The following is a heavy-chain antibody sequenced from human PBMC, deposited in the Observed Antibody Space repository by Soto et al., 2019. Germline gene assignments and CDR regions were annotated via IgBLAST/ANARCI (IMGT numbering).Heavy chain of an antibody. V-gene: IGHV1-46*03. J-gene: IGHJ6*04. Sequence: ASVKVSCKASGYTFTSYYMHWVRQAPGQGLEWMGIINPSGGSTSYAQRFQGRVTMTRDTSTSTVYMELSSLRSEDTAVYYCARGTYDVSVYYARGYYYYGRDVWGKGTTVTVSS. CDR2: INPSGGST. D-gene: IGHD3-22*01. CDR3: ARGTYDVSVYYARGYYYYGRDV. CDR1: GYTFTSYY.